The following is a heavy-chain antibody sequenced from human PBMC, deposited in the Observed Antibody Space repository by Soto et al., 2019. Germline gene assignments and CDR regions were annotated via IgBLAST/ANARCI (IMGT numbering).Heavy chain of an antibody. D-gene: IGHD4-17*01. CDR3: AKVSPETTYWYFDF. J-gene: IGHJ2*01. CDR1: GFTFSSYA. V-gene: IGHV3-23*01. CDR2: ISVSGGST. Sequence: EVQLLESGGGLVQPGGSLRLSCAASGFTFSSYAMSWVRQAPGKGLEWVSAISVSGGSTSYADSVKGRFTISRDNSKNTVYLQMNRLRTEDTAVYYCAKVSPETTYWYFDFWGRGTLVTVSS.